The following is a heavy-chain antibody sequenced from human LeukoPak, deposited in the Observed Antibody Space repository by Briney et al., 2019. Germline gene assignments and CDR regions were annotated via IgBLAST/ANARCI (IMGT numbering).Heavy chain of an antibody. V-gene: IGHV3-23*01. Sequence: PGGSLRLSCAASGFTFSSYAMSWVRQAPGKGLEWVSAISGSGGSTYYADSVKGRFTISRGNSKNTLYLQMNSLRAEDTAVYYCAKALLGWLLLGDYWGQGTLVTVSS. CDR3: AKALLGWLLLGDY. CDR2: ISGSGGST. J-gene: IGHJ4*02. D-gene: IGHD3-22*01. CDR1: GFTFSSYA.